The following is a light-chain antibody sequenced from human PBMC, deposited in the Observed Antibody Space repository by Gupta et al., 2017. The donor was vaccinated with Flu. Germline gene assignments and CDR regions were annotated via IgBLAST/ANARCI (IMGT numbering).Light chain of an antibody. V-gene: IGKV1-5*03. J-gene: IGKJ1*01. CDR2: KAS. CDR3: QQYNSYMGT. CDR1: QSISSW. Sequence: DIQMTQPPSTLSASVGDRVTITCRASQSISSWLAWYQQKPGKAPKLLIYKASSLESGVPSRFSGSGSGTEFTLTISSLQPDDFATYYCQQYNSYMGTFGQGTKVEIK.